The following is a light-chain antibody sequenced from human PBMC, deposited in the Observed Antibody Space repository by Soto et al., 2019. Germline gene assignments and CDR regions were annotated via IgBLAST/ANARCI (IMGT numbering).Light chain of an antibody. J-gene: IGKJ1*01. V-gene: IGKV2-28*01. CDR1: QSLIHSNENNY. CDR2: LGS. Sequence: DIVMTQSPLSLPVTPAEPASISCRSSQSLIHSNENNYMDWYMQKPGQSPQLLIYLGSNRNSTVPDRFNGSGSCTAYTRNISRVEAEDVWVYYWVQALHIPRTVGQGPNVDI. CDR3: VQALHIPRT.